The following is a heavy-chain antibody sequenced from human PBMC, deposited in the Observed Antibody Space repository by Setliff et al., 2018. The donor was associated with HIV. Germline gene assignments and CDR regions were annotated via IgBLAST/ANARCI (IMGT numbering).Heavy chain of an antibody. CDR2: IFHTGRA. J-gene: IGHJ4*02. V-gene: IGHV4-59*08. Sequence: PSETLSLTCTVSGGSISSYYWTWIRQSPGKGLEWIGHIFHTGRATYNPSLRSRLTMSIDTSSGQFSLRLTSVTAADAAVYYCARQVSIPGVAVTPLDYWGQGSLVTVSS. CDR1: GGSISSYY. CDR3: ARQVSIPGVAVTPLDY. D-gene: IGHD3-3*01.